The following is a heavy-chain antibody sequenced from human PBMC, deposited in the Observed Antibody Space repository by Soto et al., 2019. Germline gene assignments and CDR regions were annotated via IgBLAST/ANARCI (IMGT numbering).Heavy chain of an antibody. J-gene: IGHJ4*02. Sequence: GGSLRLSCTASGSGFTFRNYTLNWVRQAPGKGLEWVAVISYDGTIKYYADSVKGRFTISRDDSKKTVFLQMNSLRGEDTAVYYCAGEGFRLLWSFDLWGQGALVTVSS. CDR3: AGEGFRLLWSFDL. D-gene: IGHD2-21*02. CDR1: GSGFTFRNYT. CDR2: ISYDGTIK. V-gene: IGHV3-30*16.